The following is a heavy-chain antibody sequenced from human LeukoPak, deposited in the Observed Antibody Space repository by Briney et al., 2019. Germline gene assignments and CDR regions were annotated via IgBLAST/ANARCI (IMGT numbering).Heavy chain of an antibody. V-gene: IGHV4-59*08. CDR3: ARHMSVTYDAFDI. D-gene: IGHD2-21*02. CDR2: VYYSGRT. Sequence: SETLSLTCTVSGGSTTGYYWTWIRQPLGKGLEWIGYVYYSGRTSYNASLKSRVTTSVDTSKNQFFLKLSSVTAADTAVYYCARHMSVTYDAFDIWGQGTMVTVSS. J-gene: IGHJ3*02. CDR1: GGSTTGYY.